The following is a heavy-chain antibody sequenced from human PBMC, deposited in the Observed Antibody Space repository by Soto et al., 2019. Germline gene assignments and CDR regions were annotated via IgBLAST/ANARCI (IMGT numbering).Heavy chain of an antibody. D-gene: IGHD4-17*01. CDR1: GGSISSGGYS. Sequence: QLQLQESGSGLVKPSQTLSLTCAVSGGSISSGGYSWSWLRQPPGKGMEWIGYIYSSGSTYYNPSLKSRVPISVDRSKNQISLKLSSVTAADTAVYYCARGMTTVTTFDYWGQGTLVTVSS. J-gene: IGHJ4*02. V-gene: IGHV4-30-2*01. CDR3: ARGMTTVTTFDY. CDR2: IYSSGST.